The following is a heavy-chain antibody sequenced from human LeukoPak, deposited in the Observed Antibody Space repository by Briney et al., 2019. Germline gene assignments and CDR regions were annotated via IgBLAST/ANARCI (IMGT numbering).Heavy chain of an antibody. D-gene: IGHD5/OR15-5a*01. CDR2: IHYAGST. CDR3: ARLPPVYDPYYFDF. CDR1: GQSISTDNH. V-gene: IGHV4-38-2*02. Sequence: SETLSLTCIVSGQSISTDNHWGWIRQSPGKGLEWIGTIHYAGSTYYNPSLKSRVTMSLVTSKDQFSLRVTYVTAADTAIYYCARLPPVYDPYYFDFWGQGTLVTVSS. J-gene: IGHJ4*02.